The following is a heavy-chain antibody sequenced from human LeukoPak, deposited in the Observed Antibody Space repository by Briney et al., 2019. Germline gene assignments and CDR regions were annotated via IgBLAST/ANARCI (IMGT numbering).Heavy chain of an antibody. CDR1: GFTFSSYG. J-gene: IGHJ4*02. D-gene: IGHD2-15*01. V-gene: IGHV3-30*18. CDR3: AKDKDTPATAQPQRGYFES. Sequence: PGRSLRLSCAASGFTFSSYGMHWVRQAPGKGLEWVAVISYDGSNKYYADSVKGRFTISRDNSKNTLYLQMNSLRVEDTAVYFCAKDKDTPATAQPQRGYFESWGQGTLVTVSS. CDR2: ISYDGSNK.